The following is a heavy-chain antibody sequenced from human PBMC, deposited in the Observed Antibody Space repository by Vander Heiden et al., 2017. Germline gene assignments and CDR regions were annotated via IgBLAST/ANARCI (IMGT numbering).Heavy chain of an antibody. D-gene: IGHD3-22*01. CDR1: GFTFGAYA. V-gene: IGHV3-49*05. CDR3: SLKYYYDSSGFSHFDY. Sequence: QLVESGGGLVKPGRSLRLSCTASGFTFGAYAMSWFRQAPGKGLEWVCFIGSKAYGGTTEYAASVKGRFTISRDDSKSIAYLQMNSLKTEDTAVYYCSLKYYYDSSGFSHFDYWGQGTLVTVSS. J-gene: IGHJ4*02. CDR2: IGSKAYGGTT.